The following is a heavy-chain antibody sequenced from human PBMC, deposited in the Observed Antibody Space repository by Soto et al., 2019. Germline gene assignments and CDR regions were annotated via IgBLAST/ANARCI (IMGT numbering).Heavy chain of an antibody. V-gene: IGHV3-23*01. Sequence: GGSLRLSCAASGFTFSSYAMSWVRQAPGKGLEWASAISGSGGSTYYADSVKGRFTISRDNSKNTLYLQMNSLRAEDTAVYYCAKGPGVVVAATHFDYWGQGTLVTVSS. CDR3: AKGPGVVVAATHFDY. CDR1: GFTFSSYA. J-gene: IGHJ4*02. D-gene: IGHD2-15*01. CDR2: ISGSGGST.